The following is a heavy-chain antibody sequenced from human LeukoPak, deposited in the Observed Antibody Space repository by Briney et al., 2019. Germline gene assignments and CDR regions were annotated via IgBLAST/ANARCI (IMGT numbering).Heavy chain of an antibody. V-gene: IGHV3-30*04. J-gene: IGHJ3*02. Sequence: GRSLRLSCAASGFTFSSYAMHWVRQAPGKGLEWVAVISYDGSNKYYADSVKGRFTISRDNSKNTLYLQMNSLRAEDTAVYYCARGFSGDGDAFDIWGQGTMVTVSS. CDR1: GFTFSSYA. D-gene: IGHD2-21*02. CDR3: ARGFSGDGDAFDI. CDR2: ISYDGSNK.